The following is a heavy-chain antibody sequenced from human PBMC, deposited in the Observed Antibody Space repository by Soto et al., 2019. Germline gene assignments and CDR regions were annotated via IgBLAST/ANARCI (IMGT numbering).Heavy chain of an antibody. CDR3: ATETPSKYYVILTGYPLDAFDI. CDR1: GGSISSYY. CDR2: IYYSGST. J-gene: IGHJ3*02. D-gene: IGHD3-9*01. V-gene: IGHV4-59*01. Sequence: SETLSLTCTVSGGSISSYYWSWIRQPPGKGLEWIGYIYYSGSTNYNPSLKSRVTISVDTSKNQFSLKLSSVTAAETAVYYCATETPSKYYVILTGYPLDAFDIWGQGTMVTVSS.